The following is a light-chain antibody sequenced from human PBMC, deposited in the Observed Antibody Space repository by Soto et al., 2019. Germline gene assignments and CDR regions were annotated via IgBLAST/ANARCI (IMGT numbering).Light chain of an antibody. Sequence: EIVMTQSQATLSVSPGERATLSCRASQSVSSNLAWYQQKPGQAPRLLIYGASTRATGIPDRLSGSGSGTEFTLTISSLQSEDFAVYYCQEYNNWPLTFGGGTKLEIK. CDR2: GAS. CDR3: QEYNNWPLT. V-gene: IGKV3-15*01. CDR1: QSVSSN. J-gene: IGKJ4*01.